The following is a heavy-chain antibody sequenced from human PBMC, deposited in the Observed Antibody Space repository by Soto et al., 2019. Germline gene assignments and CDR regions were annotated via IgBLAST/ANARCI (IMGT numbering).Heavy chain of an antibody. D-gene: IGHD3-9*01. CDR3: ARLAFDWLFSFDY. CDR2: IYYSGST. V-gene: IGHV4-39*01. CDR1: GGSISSSSYY. J-gene: IGHJ4*02. Sequence: QLQLQESGPGLVKPSETLSLTCTVSGGSISSSSYYWGWIRQPPGKGLEWIGSIYYSGSTYYNPSLKSRVTISVDTSKNQFSLKLSSVTAADTAVYYCARLAFDWLFSFDYWGQGTLVTVSS.